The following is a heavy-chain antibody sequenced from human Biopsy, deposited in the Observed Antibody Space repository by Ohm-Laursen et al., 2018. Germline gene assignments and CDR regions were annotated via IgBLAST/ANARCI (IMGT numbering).Heavy chain of an antibody. V-gene: IGHV4-31*03. J-gene: IGHJ4*02. CDR1: GDSISSSTYY. CDR2: IFYSANT. D-gene: IGHD5-12*01. CDR3: ARLGSGDYFPTFFDF. Sequence: TLSLTCPVSGDSISSSTYYWGWIRHHPGKGLEWIGNIFYSANTYYNPSLKSRVTISVDTSKNQFSLKLSSVTAADTAVYYCARLGSGDYFPTFFDFWGQGALVTVSS.